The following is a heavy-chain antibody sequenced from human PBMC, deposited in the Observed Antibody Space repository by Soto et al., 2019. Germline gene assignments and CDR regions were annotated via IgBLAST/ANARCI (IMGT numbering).Heavy chain of an antibody. CDR2: INPSGGST. J-gene: IGHJ4*02. V-gene: IGHV1-46*01. Sequence: GASVKVSCKASAYTFTAYFMHWVRQAPGQGLEWIGIINPSGGSTNYAQKFQGRVAMTWDTSTSTVYMDLSSLRSDETAVYYCARAPFSSSSFFFDYWGQGTLDTVSS. D-gene: IGHD6-6*01. CDR3: ARAPFSSSSFFFDY. CDR1: AYTFTAYF.